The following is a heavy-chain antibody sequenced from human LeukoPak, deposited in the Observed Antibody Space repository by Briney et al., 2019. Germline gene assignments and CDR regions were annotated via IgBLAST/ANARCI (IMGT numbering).Heavy chain of an antibody. CDR2: IYYSGST. Sequence: SETLSLTCAVSGGSISSYYWSWIRQPPGKGLEWIGYIYYSGSTNYNPSLKSRVTISVDTSKNQFSLKLSSVTAADTAVYYCAREGAYGDYVVFFDYWGQGTLVTVSS. J-gene: IGHJ4*02. V-gene: IGHV4-59*01. CDR1: GGSISSYY. CDR3: AREGAYGDYVVFFDY. D-gene: IGHD4-17*01.